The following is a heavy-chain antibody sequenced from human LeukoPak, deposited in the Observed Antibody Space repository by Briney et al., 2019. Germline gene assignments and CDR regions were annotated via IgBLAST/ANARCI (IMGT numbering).Heavy chain of an antibody. CDR3: ARVKSPSYYDILTGMGGAFDI. J-gene: IGHJ3*02. Sequence: SQTLSLTCTVSGGSISSGSYYWSWIRQPAGKGLEWIGRIYTSGSTNYNPSLKSRVTISVDTSKNQFSLKLSSVTAAGTAVYYCARVKSPSYYDILTGMGGAFDIWGQGTMVTVSS. CDR2: IYTSGST. V-gene: IGHV4-61*02. CDR1: GGSISSGSYY. D-gene: IGHD3-9*01.